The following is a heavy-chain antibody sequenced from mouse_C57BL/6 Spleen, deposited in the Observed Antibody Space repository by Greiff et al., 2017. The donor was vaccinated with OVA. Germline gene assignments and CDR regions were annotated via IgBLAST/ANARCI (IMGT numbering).Heavy chain of an antibody. J-gene: IGHJ2*01. Sequence: VQLQQSGAELVRPGASVKLSCKASGYTFTDYYINWVKQRPGQGLEWIARIYPGSGNTYYNEKFKGKATLTAEKSSSTAYMQLSSLTSEDSAVYFCARDGNYEVDYWGQGTTLTVSS. D-gene: IGHD2-1*01. V-gene: IGHV1-76*01. CDR1: GYTFTDYY. CDR3: ARDGNYEVDY. CDR2: IYPGSGNT.